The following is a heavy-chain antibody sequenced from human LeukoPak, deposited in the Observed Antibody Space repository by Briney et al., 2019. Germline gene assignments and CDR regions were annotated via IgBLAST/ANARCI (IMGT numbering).Heavy chain of an antibody. CDR3: ARDDYDSNGYYLFDC. Sequence: PGGSLRLSCAVSGFTFSSKYMSWVRQAPGKGLEWVSVIYSTGETRYTDSVKGRVTISIDNSKNTLYLQMNSLRAEDTAVYYCARDDYDSNGYYLFDCWGQGTLVTVSS. J-gene: IGHJ4*02. CDR1: GFTFSSKY. V-gene: IGHV3-66*01. CDR2: IYSTGET. D-gene: IGHD3-22*01.